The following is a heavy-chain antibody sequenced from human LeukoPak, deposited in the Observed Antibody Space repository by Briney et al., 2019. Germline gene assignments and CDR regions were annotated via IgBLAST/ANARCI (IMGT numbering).Heavy chain of an antibody. Sequence: SVKVSXKASGGTFSSYAISWVRQAPGQGLEWMGGIIPIFGTANYAQKFQGRVTITADESTSTAYMELSSLRSEDTAVYYCARDAYYDFWSGYIKNWGQGTLVTVSS. D-gene: IGHD3-3*01. CDR2: IIPIFGTA. CDR3: ARDAYYDFWSGYIKN. CDR1: GGTFSSYA. J-gene: IGHJ4*02. V-gene: IGHV1-69*13.